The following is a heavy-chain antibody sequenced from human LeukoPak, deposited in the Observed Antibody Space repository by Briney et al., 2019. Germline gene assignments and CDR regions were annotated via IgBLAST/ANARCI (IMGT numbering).Heavy chain of an antibody. J-gene: IGHJ4*02. D-gene: IGHD2-2*01. V-gene: IGHV4-4*02. Sequence: SGTLSLTCTVSSDSIFTSNRWSWDRQPPGKGLEWIGQIFHSGSTSYSPSLKSRVTISMDKSKNQISLRLTSVTAADTAVYYCARSPTKRVPEDYWGQGTLVTVSS. CDR3: ARSPTKRVPEDY. CDR1: SDSIFTSNR. CDR2: IFHSGST.